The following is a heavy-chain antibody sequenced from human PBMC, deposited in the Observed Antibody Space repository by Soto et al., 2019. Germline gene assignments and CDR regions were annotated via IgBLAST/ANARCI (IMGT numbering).Heavy chain of an antibody. CDR3: ARVPDR. J-gene: IGHJ5*02. V-gene: IGHV4-59*12. CDR2: IYSSGST. Sequence: SETLSLTCTVSGGSINNNYWSWIRQPPGKGLEWIGYIYSSGSTKYNPSLRSRDNISLDRSKNQFSLKLSSVTAADTGVYYCARVPDRWGQGTLVTVSS. CDR1: GGSINNNY. D-gene: IGHD2-2*01.